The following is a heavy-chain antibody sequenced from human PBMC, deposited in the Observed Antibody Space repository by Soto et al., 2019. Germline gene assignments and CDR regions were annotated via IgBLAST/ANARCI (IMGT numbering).Heavy chain of an antibody. CDR2: ISYDGSNK. CDR1: GFTFSSYA. CDR3: ARESHDEDIVLMVYAMGLDY. J-gene: IGHJ4*02. Sequence: GGSLRLSCAASGFTFSSYAMHWVRQAPGKGLEWVAVISYDGSNKYYADSVKGRFTISRDNSKNTLYLQMNSLRAEDTAVYYCARESHDEDIVLMVYAMGLDYWGQGTLVTVSS. D-gene: IGHD2-8*01. V-gene: IGHV3-30-3*01.